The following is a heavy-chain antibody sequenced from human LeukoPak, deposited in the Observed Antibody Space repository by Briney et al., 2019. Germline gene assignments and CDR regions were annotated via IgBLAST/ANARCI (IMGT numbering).Heavy chain of an antibody. J-gene: IGHJ4*02. CDR2: IYPGDSDT. CDR3: ASPTNYYDSSGSWAY. CDR1: GFSFTSYW. Sequence: GESLMISCMGSGFSFTSYWLGWVRQMPGKGLEWMGIIYPGDSDTRYSPSFQGQVTISADKSISTAYLQWSSLKALDTAMYYCASPTNYYDSSGSWAYWGQGTLVTVSS. D-gene: IGHD3-22*01. V-gene: IGHV5-51*01.